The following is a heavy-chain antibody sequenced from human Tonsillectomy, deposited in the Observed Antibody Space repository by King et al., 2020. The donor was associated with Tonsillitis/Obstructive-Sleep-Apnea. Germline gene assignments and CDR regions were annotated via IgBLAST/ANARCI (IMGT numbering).Heavy chain of an antibody. Sequence: VQLQESGPGLVEPWQTLSLTCAISGDSVSSDIAAWNWIRQPPSRGLGWLGRTYYKSKWFRDYAVSERSRITINPDTSNNQFSLQLNSVTPEDTAVYYCARVSTRIVAATIFDSWGRGTLVTVSS. CDR2: TYYKSKWFR. V-gene: IGHV6-1*01. CDR1: GDSVSSDIAA. CDR3: ARVSTRIVAATIFDS. D-gene: IGHD1-26*01. J-gene: IGHJ4*02.